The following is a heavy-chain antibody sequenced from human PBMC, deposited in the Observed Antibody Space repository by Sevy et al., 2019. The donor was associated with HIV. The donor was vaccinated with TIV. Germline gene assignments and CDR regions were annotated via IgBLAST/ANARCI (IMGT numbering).Heavy chain of an antibody. Sequence: GGSLRLSCGVSGFTFSSYAMSWVRQAPGKGLEWVSGTSGSGGSIYYADSVKGRFTISRDNSKNTLYLQMTSLRAEDTAVYYCAKEGFGYNYDSSGNLDYWGQGTLVTVSS. CDR3: AKEGFGYNYDSSGNLDY. V-gene: IGHV3-23*01. J-gene: IGHJ4*02. CDR1: GFTFSSYA. D-gene: IGHD3-22*01. CDR2: TSGSGGSI.